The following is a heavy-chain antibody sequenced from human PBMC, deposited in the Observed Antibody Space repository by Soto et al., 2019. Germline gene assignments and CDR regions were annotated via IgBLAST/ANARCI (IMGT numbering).Heavy chain of an antibody. CDR2: IYYSGST. J-gene: IGHJ5*02. CDR1: GGPISSYY. D-gene: IGHD3-3*01. Sequence: PSETLSLTCTVSGGPISSYYWSWIRQPPGKGLEWIGYIYYSGSTNYNPSLKSRVTISVDTSKNQFSLKLSSVTAADTAVYYCARGSFLIFGVVTYNWLDPWGQGTLLTLSS. V-gene: IGHV4-59*01. CDR3: ARGSFLIFGVVTYNWLDP.